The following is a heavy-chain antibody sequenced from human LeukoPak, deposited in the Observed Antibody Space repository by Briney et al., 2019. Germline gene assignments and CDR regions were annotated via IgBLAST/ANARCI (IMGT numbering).Heavy chain of an antibody. CDR2: IFYSGST. J-gene: IGHJ4*02. D-gene: IGHD3-10*01. CDR3: AIGEKGIEFDY. V-gene: IGHV4-39*07. CDR1: GGSISSSSYY. Sequence: PSETLSLTCTVSGGSISSSSYYWGWIRQPPGKGLEWIGSIFYSGSTYYNPSLKSRVTISVDTSKNQFSLKLSSVTAADTAVYYCAIGEKGIEFDYWGQGTLVTVSS.